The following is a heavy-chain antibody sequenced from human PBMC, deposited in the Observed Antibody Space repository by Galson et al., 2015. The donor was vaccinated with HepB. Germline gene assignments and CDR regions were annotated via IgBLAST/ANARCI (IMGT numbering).Heavy chain of an antibody. CDR3: AKVFPEKVDGWYRQALYYFDS. V-gene: IGHV3-23*01. CDR2: ITPSGDNT. J-gene: IGHJ4*02. D-gene: IGHD6-19*01. Sequence: SLRLSCAASGFTFSYYAMSWVRQAPGKGLEWISAITPSGDNTYSADSMKGRFTISRDNSRNTLFLQMNSLRADDTAIYFCAKVFPEKVDGWYRQALYYFDSWGQGTRVTLSS. CDR1: GFTFSYYA.